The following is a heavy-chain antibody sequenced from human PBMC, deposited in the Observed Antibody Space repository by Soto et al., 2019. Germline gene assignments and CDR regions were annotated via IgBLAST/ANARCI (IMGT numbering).Heavy chain of an antibody. D-gene: IGHD3-16*01. J-gene: IGHJ5*02. CDR2: IRYDGSDT. Sequence: QEQLVQSGGGVVQPGRSLRLSCAASGFKFNSYGMHWVRQAPGKGLEWVAVIRYDGSDTSYGDSVKGRFTITRDNSKNKLHLLVSSLRIDDTAVSYCARDRMGGTERTNWLDPWGQGGLVTVA. CDR3: ARDRMGGTERTNWLDP. V-gene: IGHV3-33*01. CDR1: GFKFNSYG.